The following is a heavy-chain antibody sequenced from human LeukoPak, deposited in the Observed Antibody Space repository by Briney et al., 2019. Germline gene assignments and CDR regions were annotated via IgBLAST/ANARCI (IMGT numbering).Heavy chain of an antibody. Sequence: SETLSLTCLVSGDSIRTTSFWGWIRPPPGMGLEWIASASYSGINYYNPSLRSRVIVSADTSKNQFSLRLTSVTAADTAVYYCARRGGHSWDVGNWFDPWGQGILVTVSS. V-gene: IGHV4-39*01. CDR1: GDSIRTTSF. CDR3: ARRGGHSWDVGNWFDP. CDR2: ASYSGIN. D-gene: IGHD6-13*01. J-gene: IGHJ5*02.